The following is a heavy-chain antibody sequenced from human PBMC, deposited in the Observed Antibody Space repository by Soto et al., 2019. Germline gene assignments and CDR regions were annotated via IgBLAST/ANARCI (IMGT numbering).Heavy chain of an antibody. CDR3: ARAGAATLSDY. D-gene: IGHD2-15*01. CDR1: GGSISNYY. CDR2: IYYSGST. Sequence: QVQLQESGPGLVKASETLSLTCTVSGGSISNYYCSWIRQPPGKGLEWIGYIYYSGSTNYNPSLKSRVTISVDTSKNQFYLNLSSVTDADTAVYYCARAGAATLSDYWGQGTLVTVSS. J-gene: IGHJ4*02. V-gene: IGHV4-59*01.